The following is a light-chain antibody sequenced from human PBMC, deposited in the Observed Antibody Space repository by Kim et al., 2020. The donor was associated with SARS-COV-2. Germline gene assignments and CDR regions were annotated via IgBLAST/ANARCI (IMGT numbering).Light chain of an antibody. Sequence: SYELTQPPSGSVSPGQTASITCSGDKLGDKNVCWYHQKPGQSPVLVIYEDYKRPSGIPERFSGSNSGNTATLTISGTRARDEADYYFQAWSSNTVVFAGG. CDR1: KLGDKN. J-gene: IGLJ3*02. CDR3: QAWSSNTVV. V-gene: IGLV3-1*01. CDR2: EDY.